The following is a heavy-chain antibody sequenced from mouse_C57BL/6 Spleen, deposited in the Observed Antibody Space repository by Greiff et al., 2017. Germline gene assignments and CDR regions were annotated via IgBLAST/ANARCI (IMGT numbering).Heavy chain of an antibody. Sequence: VQLQQSVAELVRPGASVKLSCTASGFTINNTYMHWVKQRPEQGLGWIGRIDPANGNTKYAPKFQGKATITADTSSNTAYLQLSSLTSEDTAIYYCARAGITRSSPYYFDYWGQGTTLTVSS. D-gene: IGHD1-3*01. CDR3: ARAGITRSSPYYFDY. CDR2: IDPANGNT. CDR1: GFTINNTY. V-gene: IGHV14-3*01. J-gene: IGHJ2*01.